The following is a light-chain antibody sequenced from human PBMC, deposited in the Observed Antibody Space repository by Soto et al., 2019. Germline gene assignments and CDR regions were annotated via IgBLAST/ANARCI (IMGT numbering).Light chain of an antibody. CDR1: QDISSY. J-gene: IGKJ3*01. Sequence: AIRMTQSPSSFSASPGDRVTITCRASQDISSYLAWYQQKPGKAPKLLIYATSTLQSGVPSRFSGSGSGTDFTLTISCLQSEDFATYYCQQYYGYPFTFGPGTKVDVK. CDR3: QQYYGYPFT. V-gene: IGKV1-8*01. CDR2: ATS.